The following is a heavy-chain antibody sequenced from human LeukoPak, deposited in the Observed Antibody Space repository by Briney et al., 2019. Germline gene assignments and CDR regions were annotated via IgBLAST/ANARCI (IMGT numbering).Heavy chain of an antibody. J-gene: IGHJ2*01. CDR3: AREGPSSYSSAWNDWYFDL. Sequence: GGSLRLSCAASGFTFSRYDMHWVRQVTGKGLEWVSAIGTVGDTYYPGSVKGRFTISREDAKNSLYLQMNSLRAGDTAVYYCAREGPSSYSSAWNDWYFDLWGRGTLATVSS. CDR2: IGTVGDT. V-gene: IGHV3-13*04. CDR1: GFTFSRYD. D-gene: IGHD6-19*01.